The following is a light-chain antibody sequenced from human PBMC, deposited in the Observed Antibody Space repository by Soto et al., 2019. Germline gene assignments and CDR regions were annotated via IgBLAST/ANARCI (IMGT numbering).Light chain of an antibody. CDR1: TSNIGSHT. J-gene: IGLJ2*01. V-gene: IGLV1-44*01. CDR2: DSY. Sequence: QSVPTQPPSASGTPGQRVTISCSGSTSNIGSHTVSWYQQVPGAAPKLLIYDSYQRPSGVPDRFSGSKSGTSASLAISGLQSEDEADYYCVAWDDSLKGLVFGGGTKLTVL. CDR3: VAWDDSLKGLV.